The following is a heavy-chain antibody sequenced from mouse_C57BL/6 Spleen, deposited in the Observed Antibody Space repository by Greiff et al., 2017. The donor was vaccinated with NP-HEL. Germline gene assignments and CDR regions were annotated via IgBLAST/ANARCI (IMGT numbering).Heavy chain of an antibody. Sequence: VQLQQPGAELVKPGASVKMSCKASGYTFTSYCITWVKQRPGQGLEWIGDIYPGSGSTNYNEKFKSKATLTVDTSSSTAYMQLSSLTSEDSAVYYCARREPMIYRYFDVWGTGTTVAVSS. CDR3: ARREPMIYRYFDV. CDR1: GYTFTSYC. J-gene: IGHJ1*03. V-gene: IGHV1-55*01. CDR2: IYPGSGST. D-gene: IGHD2-4*01.